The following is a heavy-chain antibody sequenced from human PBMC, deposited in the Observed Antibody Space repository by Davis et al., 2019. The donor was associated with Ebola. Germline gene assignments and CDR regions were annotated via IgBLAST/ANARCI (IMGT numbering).Heavy chain of an antibody. CDR2: INHSGST. D-gene: IGHD5-24*01. CDR3: ARGTDAYKSGVD. Sequence: SDTLSLTCAAYGGSFSGYYWRWIRQPPGKGLEWIGEINHSGSTNYNPSLKSRVTISVDTSKNQFSLKLSSVTAADTAVYYCARGTDAYKSGVDWGQGTLVTVSS. J-gene: IGHJ4*02. V-gene: IGHV4-34*01. CDR1: GGSFSGYY.